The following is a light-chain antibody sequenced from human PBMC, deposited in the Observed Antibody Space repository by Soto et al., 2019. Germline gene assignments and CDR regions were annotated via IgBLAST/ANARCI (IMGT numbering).Light chain of an antibody. CDR2: EGS. CDR1: SSDVGSYNL. CDR3: CSYAGSSPSKV. J-gene: IGLJ1*01. Sequence: QSALTQPASVSGSPGQSITISCTGTSSDVGSYNLVSWYQQHPGKAPKLMNYEGSKRPSGVSNRFSGSKSGNTASLTISGLQAEDEADYYCCSYAGSSPSKVFGTGTKLTVL. V-gene: IGLV2-23*01.